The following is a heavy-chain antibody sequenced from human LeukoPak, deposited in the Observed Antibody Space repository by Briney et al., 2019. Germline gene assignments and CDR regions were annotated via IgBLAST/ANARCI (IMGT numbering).Heavy chain of an antibody. V-gene: IGHV4-39*01. CDR2: IYYSGST. D-gene: IGHD1-26*01. CDR3: ARHRGANSGSSPGAYYFDY. CDR1: GGSISSSSYY. J-gene: IGHJ4*02. Sequence: PSETLSLTCTVSGGSISSSSYYWGWIRQPPGKGLEWIGSIYYSGSTYYNPSLKSRVTISVDTSKNQFSLKLSSVTAADTAVYYCARHRGANSGSSPGAYYFDYWGQGTLVTVSS.